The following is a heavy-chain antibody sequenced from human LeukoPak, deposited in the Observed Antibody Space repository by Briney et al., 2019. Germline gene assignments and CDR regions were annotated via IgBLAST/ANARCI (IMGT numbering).Heavy chain of an antibody. Sequence: PSETLSLTCTVSGGSISSYYWSWIRQPPGKGLEWIGYIYYSGGTNYNPSLKSRVTISVDTSKNQFSLKLSSVTAADTAVYYCARRGSYRPYYFDYWGQGTLVTVSS. CDR2: IYYSGGT. V-gene: IGHV4-59*01. J-gene: IGHJ4*02. CDR3: ARRGSYRPYYFDY. D-gene: IGHD3-16*02. CDR1: GGSISSYY.